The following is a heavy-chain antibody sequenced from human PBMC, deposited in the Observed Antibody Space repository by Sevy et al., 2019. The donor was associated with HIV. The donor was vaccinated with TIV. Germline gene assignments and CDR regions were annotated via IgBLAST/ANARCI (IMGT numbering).Heavy chain of an antibody. D-gene: IGHD3-9*01. CDR1: GYTFTGYY. Sequence: ASVKVSCKASGYTFTGYYMHWVRQAPGQGLEWMGRINPNSGGTNYAQKFQGRVTMTRDMSISTAYMELSRLRSDDTAVYYCARALFDWYGDFDYWGQGTLVTVSS. V-gene: IGHV1-2*06. J-gene: IGHJ4*02. CDR2: INPNSGGT. CDR3: ARALFDWYGDFDY.